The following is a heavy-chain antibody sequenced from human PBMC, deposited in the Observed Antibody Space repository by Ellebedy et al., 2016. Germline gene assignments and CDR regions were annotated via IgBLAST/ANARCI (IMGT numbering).Heavy chain of an antibody. CDR3: AKAPQWELLRTYYFDY. J-gene: IGHJ4*02. V-gene: IGHV3-11*01. D-gene: IGHD1-26*01. CDR2: ISSSGSTI. Sequence: GGSLRLXXAASGFTFSDYYMSWIRQAPGKGLEWVSYISSSGSTIYYADSVKGRFTISRDNAKNSLYLQMNSLRAEDTAVYYCAKAPQWELLRTYYFDYWGQGTLVTVSS. CDR1: GFTFSDYY.